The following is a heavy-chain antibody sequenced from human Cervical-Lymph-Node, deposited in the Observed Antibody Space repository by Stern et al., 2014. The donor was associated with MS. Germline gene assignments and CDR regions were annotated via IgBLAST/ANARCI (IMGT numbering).Heavy chain of an antibody. CDR1: GYTFTSYG. V-gene: IGHV1-18*01. Sequence: VHLVESGAEVKKPGASVKVSCKASGYTFTSYGITWVRQAPGQGLEWMGWLSTYNGNTNYAQNLQGRITMTTDTSTSTAYMELRSLRSDDTAVYYCARDGAYYYDSSGDLDYWGQGTLVTVSS. J-gene: IGHJ4*02. CDR2: LSTYNGNT. CDR3: ARDGAYYYDSSGDLDY. D-gene: IGHD3-22*01.